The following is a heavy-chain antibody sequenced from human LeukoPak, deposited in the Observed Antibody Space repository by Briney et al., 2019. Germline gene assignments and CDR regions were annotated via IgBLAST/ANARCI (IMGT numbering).Heavy chain of an antibody. V-gene: IGHV3-30*03. CDR2: VSYDGSNQ. Sequence: GRSLRLSCAASGFIFSSYGMHWVRQAPGKGLEWVAVVSYDGSNQYYADSVNGRFTISRDNSKNTLYLQMNSLRAEDTAVYYCARALYRQHIVVVNAKNYWYFDLWGRGTLVTVSS. J-gene: IGHJ2*01. CDR3: ARALYRQHIVVVNAKNYWYFDL. CDR1: GFIFSSYG. D-gene: IGHD2-21*01.